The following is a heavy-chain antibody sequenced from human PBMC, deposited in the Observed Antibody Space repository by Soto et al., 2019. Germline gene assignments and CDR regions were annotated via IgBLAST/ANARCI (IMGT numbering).Heavy chain of an antibody. J-gene: IGHJ6*02. CDR3: ARQGVYDVLTGLGPNHYGVDV. CDR2: INPTSGST. Sequence: AAAAMVSCKAASYIFISYYIHRVRQAPADGRQCVGLINPTSGSTTYAQKFQGRVTMTSDTSTNTVYMELTSLRTEDTAVYYCARQGVYDVLTGLGPNHYGVDVWGQGTTVTVSS. CDR1: SYIFISYY. D-gene: IGHD3-9*01. V-gene: IGHV1-46*01.